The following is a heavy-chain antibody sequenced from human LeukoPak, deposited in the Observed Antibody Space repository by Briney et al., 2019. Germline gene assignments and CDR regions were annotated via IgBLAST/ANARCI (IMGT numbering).Heavy chain of an antibody. CDR1: GGSFSGYY. D-gene: IGHD3-10*01. CDR2: INHSGST. CDR3: ARGGPYGSGSDPFYY. J-gene: IGHJ4*02. Sequence: PSETLSLTCAVYGGSFSGYYWSWIRQPPGKGLEWIGEINHSGSTNYNPSLKSRVTISVDTSKNQFSLKLSSVTAADTAVYCCARGGPYGSGSDPFYYWGQGTLVTVSS. V-gene: IGHV4-34*01.